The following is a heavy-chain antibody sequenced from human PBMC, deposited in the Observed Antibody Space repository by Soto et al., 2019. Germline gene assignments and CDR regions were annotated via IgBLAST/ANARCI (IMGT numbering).Heavy chain of an antibody. J-gene: IGHJ4*02. Sequence: QVQLQESGPGLVKPSQTLSLTCTVSGGSISSGGYYWSWIRQHPGKGLEWIGYIYYSGSTYYNPFLKSRVTISVYPSKNPFSLKLGSVTAADTAVYYCARESITIFGVVPPFDYWGQGTLVTVSS. D-gene: IGHD3-3*01. CDR3: ARESITIFGVVPPFDY. CDR1: GGSISSGGYY. V-gene: IGHV4-31*03. CDR2: IYYSGST.